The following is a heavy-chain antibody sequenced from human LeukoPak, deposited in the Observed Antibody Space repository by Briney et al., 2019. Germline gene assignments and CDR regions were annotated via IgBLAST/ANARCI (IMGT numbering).Heavy chain of an antibody. CDR2: FDPEDGET. V-gene: IGHV1-24*01. J-gene: IGHJ5*02. D-gene: IGHD3-10*01. CDR1: GYTLTELS. Sequence: ASVKVSCKVSGYTLTELSMHWVRQAPGKGLEWMGGFDPEDGETIYAQKFQGRVTITADESTSTAYMELSSLRSEDTAVYYCARSIYMTMVRAPFDPWGQGTLVTVSS. CDR3: ARSIYMTMVRAPFDP.